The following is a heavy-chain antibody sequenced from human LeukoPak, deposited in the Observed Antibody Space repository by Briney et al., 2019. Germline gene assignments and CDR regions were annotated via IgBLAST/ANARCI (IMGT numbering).Heavy chain of an antibody. CDR3: AREGNWNLDC. CDR1: GFTFSSHW. Sequence: PGGSLRLSCAASGFTFSSHWMHWVRQVPGKGLVWVSRLNSDGSDRQYADSVKGRFTISRDNAKNMLYLQMSSLRAEDTAVYYCAREGNWNLDCWGQGTVVTVSS. D-gene: IGHD1-1*01. J-gene: IGHJ4*02. CDR2: LNSDGSDR. V-gene: IGHV3-74*03.